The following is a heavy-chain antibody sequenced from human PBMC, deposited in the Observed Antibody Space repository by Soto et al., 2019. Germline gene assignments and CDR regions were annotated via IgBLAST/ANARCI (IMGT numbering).Heavy chain of an antibody. V-gene: IGHV4-59*12. CDR1: GGSISSYY. CDR2: IYYSGST. J-gene: IGHJ4*02. Sequence: SETLSLTCTVSGGSISSYYWSWIRQPPGKGLEWIGYIYYSGSTNYNPSLKSRVTISVDTSKNQFSLKLSSVTAADTAVYYCATSNYDYVWGSYRYSPRFDYWGQGTLVTVSS. D-gene: IGHD3-16*02. CDR3: ATSNYDYVWGSYRYSPRFDY.